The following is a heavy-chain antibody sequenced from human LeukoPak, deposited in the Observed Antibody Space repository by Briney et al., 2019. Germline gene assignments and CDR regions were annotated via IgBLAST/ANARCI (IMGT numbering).Heavy chain of an antibody. CDR2: IYHSGST. J-gene: IGHJ3*02. V-gene: IGHV4-38-2*02. CDR3: ARDAPDGGDGAFDI. D-gene: IGHD2-21*01. CDR1: GYSISSGYY. Sequence: PSETLSLTCTVSGYSISSGYYWARIRQPPGKGLEWIGSIYHSGSTYYNPSLKSRVTMSVDTSKNQFSLKLSSVTAADTAVYYCARDAPDGGDGAFDIWGQGTMVTVSS.